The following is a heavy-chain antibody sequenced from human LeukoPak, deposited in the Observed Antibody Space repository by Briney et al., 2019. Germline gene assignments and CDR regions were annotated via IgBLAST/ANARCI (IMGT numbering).Heavy chain of an antibody. J-gene: IGHJ4*02. CDR1: GYSITSGYY. D-gene: IGHD5-12*01. CDR2: INHSGST. CDR3: VRDVASGYDDY. Sequence: SETLSLTCAVSGYSITSGYYWGWIRQPPGKGLEWIGSINHSGSTYYNPSLKSRVTISVDTSKNQFSLNLNSVTAADTAVYYCVRDVASGYDDYWGQGILVTVSS. V-gene: IGHV4-38-2*02.